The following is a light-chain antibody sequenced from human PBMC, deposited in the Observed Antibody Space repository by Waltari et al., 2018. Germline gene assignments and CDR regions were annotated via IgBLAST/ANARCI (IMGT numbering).Light chain of an antibody. Sequence: QSALTQPRSVSGSPGQSVTLSCTGTSSDIGGYKYVSWYQQHPGKAPKLVIDDVDKRPSGVPDRFSGSKAGNTASLTISGLQTDDDADYYCCSYAGRYTSVFGRGTRVTVL. CDR3: CSYAGRYTSV. CDR2: DVD. CDR1: SSDIGGYKY. J-gene: IGLJ2*01. V-gene: IGLV2-11*01.